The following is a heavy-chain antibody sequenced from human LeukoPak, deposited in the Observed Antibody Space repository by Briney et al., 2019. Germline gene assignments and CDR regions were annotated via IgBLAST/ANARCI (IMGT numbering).Heavy chain of an antibody. CDR2: IYHTGST. Sequence: SETLSLTCTVSGYSISSGYYWGWIRQPPGKGLEWIGSIYHTGSTYYNPSLKSRVTISVDTSKNQISLKLPSVTAADTAVYYCARDREDILLWFGDLLKWGQGTLVTVSS. D-gene: IGHD3-10*01. V-gene: IGHV4-38-2*02. CDR3: ARDREDILLWFGDLLK. J-gene: IGHJ4*02. CDR1: GYSISSGYY.